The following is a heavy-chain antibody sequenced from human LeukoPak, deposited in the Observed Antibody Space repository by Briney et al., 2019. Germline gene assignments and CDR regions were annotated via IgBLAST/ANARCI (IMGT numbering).Heavy chain of an antibody. CDR3: ARDPYDIAAAGGNALDI. CDR1: GGTFSSYA. CDR2: IIPILGIA. J-gene: IGHJ3*02. D-gene: IGHD6-13*01. V-gene: IGHV1-69*04. Sequence: ASVKVSCKASGGTFSSYAISWVRQAPGQGLEWMGRIIPILGIANYAQKFQGRVTITADKSTSTAYMELSSLRSEDTAVYYCARDPYDIAAAGGNALDIWGQGTMVTVSS.